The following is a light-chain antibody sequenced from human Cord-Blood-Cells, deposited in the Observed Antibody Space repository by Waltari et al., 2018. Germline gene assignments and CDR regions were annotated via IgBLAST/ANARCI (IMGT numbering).Light chain of an antibody. CDR1: QSVSSSY. J-gene: IGKJ1*01. V-gene: IGKV3-20*01. Sequence: EFVLMQSPGTLSLFPGEQAPLSCSASQSVSSSYLAWYQQKPGQAPRLLIYGASSRATGIPDRFSGSGSGTDFTLTISRLEPEDVAVYYCQQYGSSPETFGQGTKVEIK. CDR2: GAS. CDR3: QQYGSSPET.